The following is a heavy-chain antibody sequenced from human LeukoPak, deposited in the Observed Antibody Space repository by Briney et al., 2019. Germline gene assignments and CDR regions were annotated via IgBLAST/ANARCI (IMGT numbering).Heavy chain of an antibody. J-gene: IGHJ4*02. CDR2: IYHSGST. D-gene: IGHD3-10*01. CDR1: GYSISSGYY. V-gene: IGHV4-38-2*01. Sequence: SETLSLTCAVSGYSISSGYYWGWIRQRPGKGLEWIGSIYHSGSTYYNPSLKSRVTISVDTSKNQFSLKLSSVTAADTAVYYCATSYYGSGSYYSLYFDYWGQGTLVTVSS. CDR3: ATSYYGSGSYYSLYFDY.